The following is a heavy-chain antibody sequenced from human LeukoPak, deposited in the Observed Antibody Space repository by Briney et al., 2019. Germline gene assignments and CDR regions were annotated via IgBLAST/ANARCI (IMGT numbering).Heavy chain of an antibody. CDR2: ISSSSSTI. J-gene: IGHJ6*03. V-gene: IGHV3-48*01. CDR3: ARDVGGYCGGDCYSYYYYYMDV. CDR1: GFTFSSYS. Sequence: GGSLRLSCAASGFTFSSYSMNWVRQAPGKGLEWVSYISSSSSTIYYADSVKGRFTISRDNAKNSLYLQMNSLRAEDTAVYYCARDVGGYCGGDCYSYYYYYMDVWGKGTTVTVSS. D-gene: IGHD2-21*02.